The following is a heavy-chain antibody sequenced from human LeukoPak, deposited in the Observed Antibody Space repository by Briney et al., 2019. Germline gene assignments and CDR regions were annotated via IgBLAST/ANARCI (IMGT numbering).Heavy chain of an antibody. CDR3: ARDLDAGSGWYRRNFDY. J-gene: IGHJ4*02. CDR2: ISSSSSYI. V-gene: IGHV3-21*01. Sequence: PGGSLRLSCAASGFTFRSYEMNWVRQAPGKGLEWVSSISSSSSYIYYADSVKGRFTISRDNAKNSLYLQMNSLRAEDTAVYYCARDLDAGSGWYRRNFDYWGQGTLVTVSS. CDR1: GFTFRSYE. D-gene: IGHD6-19*01.